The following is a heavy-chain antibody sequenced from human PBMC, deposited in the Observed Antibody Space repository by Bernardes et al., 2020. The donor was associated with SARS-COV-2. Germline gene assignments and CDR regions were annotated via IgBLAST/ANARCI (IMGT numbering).Heavy chain of an antibody. Sequence: SETLSLTCTVSGGSINYYWSWIRQPPGKGLEWIGYVYYSGRTNYNPSLNSRVTISVDTSKNQISLKLSSVTAADTAVYYCARHRIVTYDVFDNWGQGTLVAVSS. V-gene: IGHV4-59*08. D-gene: IGHD2-21*01. CDR3: ARHRIVTYDVFDN. CDR1: GGSINYY. J-gene: IGHJ4*02. CDR2: VYYSGRT.